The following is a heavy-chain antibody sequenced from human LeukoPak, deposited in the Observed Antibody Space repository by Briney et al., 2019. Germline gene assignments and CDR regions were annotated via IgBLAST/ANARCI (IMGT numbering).Heavy chain of an antibody. J-gene: IGHJ4*02. V-gene: IGHV3-7*01. CDR3: ARDVYSWYPLFGYY. CDR2: IKQDGSEK. CDR1: GFTFSSYW. D-gene: IGHD6-13*01. Sequence: GGSLRLSCAASGFTFSSYWMSWVRQAPGKGLEWVANIKQDGSEKYYVDSVKGRFTISRDNAKNSLYLQVNSLRAEDTAVYYCARDVYSWYPLFGYYWGQGTLVTVSS.